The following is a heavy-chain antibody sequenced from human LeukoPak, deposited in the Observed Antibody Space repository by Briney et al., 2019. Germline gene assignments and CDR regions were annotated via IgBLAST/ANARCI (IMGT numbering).Heavy chain of an antibody. CDR1: GGSISSGGYY. CDR3: ARGVRGYFDH. CDR2: IYYSGST. V-gene: IGHV4-31*03. J-gene: IGHJ4*02. D-gene: IGHD3-10*02. Sequence: PSETLSLTCTVSGGSISSGGYYWSWIRQHPGKGLEWIGYIYYSGSTYYNPSLKSRVTISVDTSKNQFSLKLSSVTAADTAVYYCARGVRGYFDHWGQGTLVTVSS.